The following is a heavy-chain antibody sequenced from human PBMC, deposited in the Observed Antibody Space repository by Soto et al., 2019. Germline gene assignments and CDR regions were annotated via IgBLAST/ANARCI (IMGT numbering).Heavy chain of an antibody. CDR1: GGSISGHS. D-gene: IGHD5-12*01. J-gene: IGHJ4*02. V-gene: IGHV4-4*07. Sequence: KTSETLSLTCTVSGGSISGHSWIWIRQPAGRGLEGIGHIYTSGTTSYNPSLRSRVTMSLDTSKNQIFLNLTSVTAAATAVFYCVRGRSYSVYDFWGPGTLVTVSS. CDR3: VRGRSYSVYDF. CDR2: IYTSGTT.